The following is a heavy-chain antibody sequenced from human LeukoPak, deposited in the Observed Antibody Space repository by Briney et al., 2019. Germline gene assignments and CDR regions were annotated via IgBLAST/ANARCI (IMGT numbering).Heavy chain of an antibody. Sequence: EASVKVSCKASGYTFTGYYMHWVRQAPGQGLEWMGRINPNSGGTNYAQKFQGRVTMTRDTSISTAYMELSRLRSDDTAVYYCARDSGGYDLKGYFDYWGQGTLVTVSS. CDR3: ARDSGGYDLKGYFDY. CDR1: GYTFTGYY. CDR2: INPNSGGT. D-gene: IGHD5-12*01. V-gene: IGHV1-2*06. J-gene: IGHJ4*02.